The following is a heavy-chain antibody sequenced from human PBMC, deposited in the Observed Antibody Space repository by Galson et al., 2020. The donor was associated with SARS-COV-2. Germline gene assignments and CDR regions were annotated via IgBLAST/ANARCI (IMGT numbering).Heavy chain of an antibody. Sequence: ASVKVSCKALGYSFTDSGISWVRQAPGQGLEWMGWMNTYDGDTKYAENFQGRVTLTKDTSTSTAYMELRSLRSDDTAVFFCARDRLGLNDAFDMWGPGTLVTVSS. V-gene: IGHV1-18*04. CDR1: GYSFTDSG. CDR3: ARDRLGLNDAFDM. CDR2: MNTYDGDT. D-gene: IGHD3-16*01. J-gene: IGHJ3*02.